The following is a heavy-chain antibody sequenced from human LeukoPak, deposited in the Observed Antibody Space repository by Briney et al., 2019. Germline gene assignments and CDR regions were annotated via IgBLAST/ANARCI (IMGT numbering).Heavy chain of an antibody. Sequence: PAGSLRLSCAASGFTFSRYWMSWVRQAPGKGLEWVANIRQDGSVQNYVDSVKGRFTISRDNPKNSVYLQMSSLRAEDTAVYYCLVTTRSRGSDFWGQGTLVTVSS. CDR3: LVTTRSRGSDF. J-gene: IGHJ4*02. CDR1: GFTFSRYW. CDR2: IRQDGSVQ. V-gene: IGHV3-7*01. D-gene: IGHD1/OR15-1a*01.